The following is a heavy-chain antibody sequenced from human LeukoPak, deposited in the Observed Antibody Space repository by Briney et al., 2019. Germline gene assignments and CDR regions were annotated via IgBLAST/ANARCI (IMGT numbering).Heavy chain of an antibody. D-gene: IGHD1-26*01. CDR2: IYYSGST. Sequence: SQTLSLTCTVSGGSFSSGGYYWSWIRQHPGKGLGWIGYIYYSGSTYYNPSLKSRVTISTDTSKNQFSLKLTSVTAADTAVYYCAGNSGRYSNWFDPWGQGTLVTVSS. J-gene: IGHJ5*02. CDR3: AGNSGRYSNWFDP. CDR1: GGSFSSGGYY. V-gene: IGHV4-31*03.